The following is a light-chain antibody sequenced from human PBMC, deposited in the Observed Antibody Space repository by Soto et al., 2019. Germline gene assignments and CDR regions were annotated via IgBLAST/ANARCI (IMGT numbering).Light chain of an antibody. CDR1: SSDVGSYNY. V-gene: IGLV2-11*01. J-gene: IGLJ3*02. Sequence: QSALTQPRSVSGSPGQSVTISCTGTSSDVGSYNYVSWYQHHPGKAPKLMIYDVSKRPSGVPDRFSGSKSGNTASLTISGLQAEDEADCYCCSYAGSYTWVFGGGTKMTVL. CDR3: CSYAGSYTWV. CDR2: DVS.